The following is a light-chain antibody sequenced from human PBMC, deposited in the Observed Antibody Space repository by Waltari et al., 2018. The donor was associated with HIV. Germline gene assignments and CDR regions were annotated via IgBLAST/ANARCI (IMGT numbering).Light chain of an antibody. J-gene: IGKJ5*01. CDR3: QQYSNSGPSN. CDR1: QSVSTT. V-gene: IGKV3-20*01. Sequence: EIVLTQSPGTLSFSQGERATLSCRASQSVSTTLAWYHQKPGQAATLLMYGASSRDTGMPDRFIGSGCGTDFTLTISRLEPEEFAVYYCQQYSNSGPSNFGQGTRLEIK. CDR2: GAS.